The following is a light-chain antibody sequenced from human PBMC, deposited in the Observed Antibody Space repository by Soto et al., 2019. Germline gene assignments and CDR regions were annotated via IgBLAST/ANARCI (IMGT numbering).Light chain of an antibody. J-gene: IGKJ5*01. V-gene: IGKV3-15*01. Sequence: EIVMTQSPATLSVSPVEGVTLSCMASQSVSSNLAWYQQRPGQAPRLLIYGASTRATGIPARFSGSGSGTEFTLTISSLQSEDFAVYYCQQYNNWPPITFGQGTRLEIK. CDR2: GAS. CDR1: QSVSSN. CDR3: QQYNNWPPIT.